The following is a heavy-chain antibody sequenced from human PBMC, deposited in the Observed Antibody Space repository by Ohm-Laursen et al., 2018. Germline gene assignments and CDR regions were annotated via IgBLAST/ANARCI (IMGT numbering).Heavy chain of an antibody. D-gene: IGHD3-9*01. CDR1: GGSISGYY. CDR3: AGMYYDILTGYSRYYFAY. Sequence: SDTLSLTCTVSGGSISGYYRSWFRQSAGRGLEWIGRIYSSGSTNYNPSLQSRVIMSVDTSKSQFSLRLSSVTAADTAVYYCAGMYYDILTGYSRYYFAYWGQGTLVTVSS. J-gene: IGHJ4*02. V-gene: IGHV4-4*07. CDR2: IYSSGST.